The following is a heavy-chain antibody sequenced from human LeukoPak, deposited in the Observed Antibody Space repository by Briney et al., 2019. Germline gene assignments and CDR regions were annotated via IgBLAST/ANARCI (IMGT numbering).Heavy chain of an antibody. CDR1: GGSISSSSYY. V-gene: IGHV4-39*07. J-gene: IGHJ4*02. CDR2: IYYSGST. D-gene: IGHD6-13*01. Sequence: PSETLSLTCTVSGGSISSSSYYGGWIRQPPGKGLEWIGRIYYSGSTYYNPSLKRRVTISAHTSKNQFSPKLSSATAADTAVYYCARERGIAAADHWGQGTLVTVSS. CDR3: ARERGIAAADH.